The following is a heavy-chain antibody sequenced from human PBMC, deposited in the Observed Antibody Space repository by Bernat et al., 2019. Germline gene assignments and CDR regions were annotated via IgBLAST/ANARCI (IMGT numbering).Heavy chain of an antibody. D-gene: IGHD2-2*01. CDR1: GFTFSSYG. CDR3: ARVRYCSSTSWYDGFDI. V-gene: IGHV3-33*01. CDR2: IWYDGSNK. Sequence: QVQLVESGGGVVQPGRSLRLSCAASGFTFSSYGMHWVRQAPGKGLEWVAVIWYDGSNKYYADSVKGRFTISRDNSKNTLYLQMNSLRAEDTAVYYCARVRYCSSTSWYDGFDIWGQGTMVTVSS. J-gene: IGHJ3*02.